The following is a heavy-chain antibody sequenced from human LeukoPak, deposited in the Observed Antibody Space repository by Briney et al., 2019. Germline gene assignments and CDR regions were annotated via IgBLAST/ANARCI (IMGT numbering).Heavy chain of an antibody. CDR2: ITLHSGDT. Sequence: ASVKVSCKASGHTLTVHYIHWVRQGPGQGLEWLGWITLHSGDTHYAQKYQGRLTMTSDTSISTGYMGLSRLQFDDTAVYYCAREGQLGLDNWGQGTLVTVSS. CDR1: GHTLTVHY. D-gene: IGHD1-1*01. CDR3: AREGQLGLDN. V-gene: IGHV1-2*02. J-gene: IGHJ1*01.